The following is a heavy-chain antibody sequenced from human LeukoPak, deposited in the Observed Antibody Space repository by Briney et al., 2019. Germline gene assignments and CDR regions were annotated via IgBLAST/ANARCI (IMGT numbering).Heavy chain of an antibody. Sequence: GGSLRLSCAASGFTFDDYAMHWVRQAPGKGLEWVSGISWNSGSIGYADSVKGRFTISRDNAKNSLYLQMNSLRAEDTALYYCAKVNGIRGSMGPFDYWGQGTLVTVSS. J-gene: IGHJ4*02. CDR1: GFTFDDYA. D-gene: IGHD2-8*01. V-gene: IGHV3-9*01. CDR3: AKVNGIRGSMGPFDY. CDR2: ISWNSGSI.